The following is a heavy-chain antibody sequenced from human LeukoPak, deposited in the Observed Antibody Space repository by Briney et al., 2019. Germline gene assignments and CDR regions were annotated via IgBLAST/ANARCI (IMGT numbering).Heavy chain of an antibody. D-gene: IGHD6-13*01. CDR1: GFTFNNYA. CDR2: ISGSGGTT. CDR3: AKGPSGRYSSSWYDYYFDY. V-gene: IGHV3-23*01. Sequence: GGSLRLSCAASGFTFNNYAMSWVRQAPGKGLEWVSAISGSGGTTYYADSVKGRFTISRDNSKKTLYLQMNSLRAEDAAVYYCAKGPSGRYSSSWYDYYFDYWGQGTLVTVSS. J-gene: IGHJ4*02.